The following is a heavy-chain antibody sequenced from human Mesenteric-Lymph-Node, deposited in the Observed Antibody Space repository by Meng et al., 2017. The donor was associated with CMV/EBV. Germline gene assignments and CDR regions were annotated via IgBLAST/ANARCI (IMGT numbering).Heavy chain of an antibody. V-gene: IGHV4-34*01. D-gene: IGHD3-3*01. CDR3: ARGQLEVIGVDIVSYFDY. J-gene: IGHJ4*02. CDR2: INLTGST. Sequence: GSLRLSCAASRFAFSDNEMNWVRQAPGKGLEWIGEINLTGSTSYKPSLTSRVTISINTSRNQFSLKLRSVTAADTAVYYCARGQLEVIGVDIVSYFDYWAQGTLVTVSS. CDR1: RFAFSDNE.